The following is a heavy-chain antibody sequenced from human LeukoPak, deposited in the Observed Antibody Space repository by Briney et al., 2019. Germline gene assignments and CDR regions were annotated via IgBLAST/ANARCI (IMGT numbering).Heavy chain of an antibody. V-gene: IGHV4-59*08. D-gene: IGHD6-13*01. CDR3: ARVIAAAGTWFDP. Sequence: SETLSLTCTVSGGSISSYYWSWIRQPPGKGLEWIGYIYYSGSTNYNPSLKSRVTISVDTSKNQFSLKLSSVTAADTAVYYCARVIAAAGTWFDPWGQGTLVTVSS. J-gene: IGHJ5*02. CDR2: IYYSGST. CDR1: GGSISSYY.